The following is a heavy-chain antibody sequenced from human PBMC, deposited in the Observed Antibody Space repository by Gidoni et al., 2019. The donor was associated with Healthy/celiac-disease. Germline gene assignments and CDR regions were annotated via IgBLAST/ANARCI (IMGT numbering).Heavy chain of an antibody. V-gene: IGHV2-5*02. CDR2: IYWDDDK. CDR1: GFSLSTSGVG. J-gene: IGHJ4*02. D-gene: IGHD6-19*01. Sequence: QITLKESGPTLVKPTQTLTLTCTFSGFSLSTSGVGVGWIRQPPGKALEWLALIYWDDDKRYSPSLKSRLTITKDTSKNQVVLTMTNMDPVDTATYYCAHRRVAVAGNYFDYWGQGTLVTVSS. CDR3: AHRRVAVAGNYFDY.